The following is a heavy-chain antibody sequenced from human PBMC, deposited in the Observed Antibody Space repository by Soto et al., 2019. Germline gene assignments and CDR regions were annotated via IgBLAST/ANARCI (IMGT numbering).Heavy chain of an antibody. J-gene: IGHJ5*01. CDR3: VRLIGNSWLDS. CDR2: ISAHNRNT. V-gene: IGHV1-18*01. CDR1: GYTFTSYG. D-gene: IGHD2-8*01. Sequence: GASVKVSCKASGYTFTSYGISWVRQAPGQGLEWMGWISAHNRNTNYAQELQGRVTMTTDISNNQVSLHLNSVTPDDTAVYYCVRLIGNSWLDSWGQGTLVTV.